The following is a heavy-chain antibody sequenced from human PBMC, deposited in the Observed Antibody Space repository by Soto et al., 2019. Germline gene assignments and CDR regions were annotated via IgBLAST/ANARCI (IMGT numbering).Heavy chain of an antibody. CDR1: GDTFTDYY. Sequence: VQLMQSGAEVKKPGASVKVSCKASGDTFTDYYIHWVRQAHGQGLEWMGTVNPSGGHTTYAQHFLGRVTMNWDTSTSTRYMELTSLTSDDTAIYYCARGGHVVVVTAALDYWGQGTLVTVAS. D-gene: IGHD2-21*02. CDR2: VNPSGGHT. J-gene: IGHJ4*02. V-gene: IGHV1-46*01. CDR3: ARGGHVVVVTAALDY.